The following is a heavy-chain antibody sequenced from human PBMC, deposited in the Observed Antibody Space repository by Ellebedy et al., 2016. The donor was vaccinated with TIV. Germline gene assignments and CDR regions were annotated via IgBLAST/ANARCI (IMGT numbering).Heavy chain of an antibody. D-gene: IGHD6-19*01. CDR2: IHYTGST. J-gene: IGHJ3*02. CDR3: ARRLVAGSPNSFDI. Sequence: SGPTLVKPTETLTLTCTVSGFSLSDVIMGVSWIRQSPGKGLEWIGFIHYTGSTIYTPSLTSRVTISVDTSKSQFSLKLRSVTAADTAVYYCARRLVAGSPNSFDIWGQGIMVTVSS. CDR1: GFSLSDVIMG. V-gene: IGHV4-61*01.